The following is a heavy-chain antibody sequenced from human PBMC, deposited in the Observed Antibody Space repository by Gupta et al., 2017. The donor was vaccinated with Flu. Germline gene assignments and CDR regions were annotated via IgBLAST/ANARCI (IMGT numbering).Heavy chain of an antibody. CDR3: ARDGSSSWYYFDY. J-gene: IGHJ4*02. V-gene: IGHV4-4*07. D-gene: IGHD6-13*01. Sequence: QVQLQESGPGLVHPSETLSLTCSVFGGSISRDYWSWIRQPAGKGLEWIGRTHISGTTDYNPSLKSRVTMSIDTSKNQFSLKLRSVTAADTAVYYCARDGSSSWYYFDYWGQGSLVTVS. CDR2: THISGTT. CDR1: GGSISRDY.